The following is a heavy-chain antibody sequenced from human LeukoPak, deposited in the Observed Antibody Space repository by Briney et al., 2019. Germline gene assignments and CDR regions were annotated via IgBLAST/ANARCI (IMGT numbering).Heavy chain of an antibody. J-gene: IGHJ4*02. CDR2: ISSSSSYI. D-gene: IGHD5-18*01. V-gene: IGHV3-21*01. CDR1: GFTFSSYS. CDR3: ARGDTAMCPGDY. Sequence: GGFLRLSCAASGFTFSSYSMNWVRQAPGKGLEWVSSISSSSSYIYYADSVKGRFTISRDNAKNSLYLQMNSLRAEDTAVYYCARGDTAMCPGDYWGQGTLVTVSS.